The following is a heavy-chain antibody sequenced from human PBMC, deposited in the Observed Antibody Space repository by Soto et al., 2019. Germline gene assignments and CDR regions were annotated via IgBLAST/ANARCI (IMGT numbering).Heavy chain of an antibody. D-gene: IGHD6-6*01. CDR3: SRGGAYSSSWSWFDP. CDR2: IYYSENT. CDR1: GGSLSSYY. J-gene: IGHJ5*02. V-gene: IGHV4-59*01. Sequence: SETLSLTCTVSGGSLSSYYWSWIRQPPGKRLEWIGYIYYSENTYYNPSLKSRVTMSVDTSKNQFSLKLSSVTAADTAIYYCSRGGAYSSSWSWFDPWGQGTLVTVST.